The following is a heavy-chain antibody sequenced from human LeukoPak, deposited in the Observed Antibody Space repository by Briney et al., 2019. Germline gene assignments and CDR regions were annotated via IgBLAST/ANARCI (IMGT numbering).Heavy chain of an antibody. CDR1: GFIVNNKY. V-gene: IGHV3-53*01. CDR2: IYNDGRT. CDR3: ARVASCTNGVCPHAFDI. D-gene: IGHD2-8*01. J-gene: IGHJ3*02. Sequence: GGSLRLSCAASGFIVNNKYMTWVRQAPGKGVEWVSLIYNDGRTYYADSVKGRFTISRDNAKNSLYLQMNSLRAEDTAVYYCARVASCTNGVCPHAFDIWGQGTMVTVSS.